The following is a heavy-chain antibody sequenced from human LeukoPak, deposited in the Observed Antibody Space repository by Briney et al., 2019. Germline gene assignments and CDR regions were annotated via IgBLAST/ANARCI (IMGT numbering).Heavy chain of an antibody. V-gene: IGHV3-23*01. D-gene: IGHD3-3*01. Sequence: GGSLRLSCAASRFTFSSYAMSWVRQAPGKGLEWVSAISGSGGSTYYAGSVKGRFTISRDNSKNTLFLHMNSLRAEDTAVYYCAKASKALYDFWSGYMDVWGKGTTVTISS. CDR2: ISGSGGST. J-gene: IGHJ6*03. CDR1: RFTFSSYA. CDR3: AKASKALYDFWSGYMDV.